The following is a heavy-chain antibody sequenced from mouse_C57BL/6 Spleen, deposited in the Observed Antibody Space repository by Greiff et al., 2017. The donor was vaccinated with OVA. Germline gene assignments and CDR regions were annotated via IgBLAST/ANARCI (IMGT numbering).Heavy chain of an antibody. V-gene: IGHV1-26*01. D-gene: IGHD4-1*02. CDR3: ARASGN. Sequence: VQLQQSGPELVKPGASVKISCKASGYTFTDYYITFFPPSHGTLLEWIGDINPNNGGTSYNQKFKGKATLTVDKSSSTAYMELRSLTSEDSAVYYCARASGNWGQGTTLTVSS. J-gene: IGHJ2*01. CDR2: INPNNGGT. CDR1: GYTFTDYY.